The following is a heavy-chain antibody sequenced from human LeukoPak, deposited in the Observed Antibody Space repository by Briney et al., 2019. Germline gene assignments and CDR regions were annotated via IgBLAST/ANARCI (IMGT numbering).Heavy chain of an antibody. CDR3: ARPSAYGEDAFDV. D-gene: IGHD2-21*01. CDR1: GYSFTNYW. CDR2: IYPIDSDT. J-gene: IGHJ3*01. Sequence: GESLKISCRGSGYSFTNYWIGWVRQMPGKGLEWMGIIYPIDSDTRYSPSFQGQVTFSADKSISTAYLQWSSLKASDTAMYYCARPSAYGEDAFDVWGQGTMVTVSS. V-gene: IGHV5-51*01.